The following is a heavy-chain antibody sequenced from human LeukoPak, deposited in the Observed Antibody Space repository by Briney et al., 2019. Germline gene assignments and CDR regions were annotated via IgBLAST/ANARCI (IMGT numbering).Heavy chain of an antibody. CDR1: GGSISSGDYY. Sequence: SETLSLTCTVSGGSISSGDYYWSWIRQPPGKGLEWIGYIYYSGSTYYNPSLKSRVTISVDTSKNQFFLKLSSVTAADTAVYYCARVGDSSGYFAYYFDYWGQGTLVTVSS. J-gene: IGHJ4*02. CDR2: IYYSGST. CDR3: ARVGDSSGYFAYYFDY. V-gene: IGHV4-30-4*01. D-gene: IGHD3-22*01.